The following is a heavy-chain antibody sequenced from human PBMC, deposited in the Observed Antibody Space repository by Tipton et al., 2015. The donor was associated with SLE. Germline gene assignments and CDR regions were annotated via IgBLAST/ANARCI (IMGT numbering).Heavy chain of an antibody. Sequence: TLSLTCTVSGGSISSYYWSWIRQPPGKGLEWIGYIYYSGSTNYNPSLKSRVTISVDTSKNQFSLKLSSVTAADTAVYYCARELGGDYYFHYMDVWGKGTTVTVSS. J-gene: IGHJ6*03. CDR1: GGSISSYY. CDR3: ARELGGDYYFHYMDV. CDR2: IYYSGST. D-gene: IGHD7-27*01. V-gene: IGHV4-59*08.